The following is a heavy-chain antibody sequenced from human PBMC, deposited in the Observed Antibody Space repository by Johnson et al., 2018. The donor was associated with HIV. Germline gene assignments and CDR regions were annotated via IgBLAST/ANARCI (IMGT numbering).Heavy chain of an antibody. V-gene: IGHV3-11*01. CDR2: ISSSGSTI. Sequence: QVQLVESGGGLVQPGGSLRLSCAASGFTFSDYYMSWIRQAPGKGLEWVSYISSSGSTIYYVDSVKGRFTIPRDNAKNQLYLQMNSLRAEETAVYYCARDSPPWGARGDIWGQGTMVTVSS. D-gene: IGHD1-26*01. CDR1: GFTFSDYY. CDR3: ARDSPPWGARGDI. J-gene: IGHJ3*02.